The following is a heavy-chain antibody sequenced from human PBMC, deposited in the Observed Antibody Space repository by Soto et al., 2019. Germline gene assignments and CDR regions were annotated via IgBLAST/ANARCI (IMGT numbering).Heavy chain of an antibody. CDR1: GFTFSSYE. D-gene: IGHD1-7*01. CDR3: ARNYAYYYYGMDV. Sequence: EVQLVESGGGLVQPGGSLRLSCAASGFTFSSYEMNWVRQAPGKGLEWVSYISSSGSTIYYADSVKGRFTISRDNAKNSLYVQMNSLRAEDTAVYYCARNYAYYYYGMDVWGQGTTVTVSS. CDR2: ISSSGSTI. J-gene: IGHJ6*02. V-gene: IGHV3-48*03.